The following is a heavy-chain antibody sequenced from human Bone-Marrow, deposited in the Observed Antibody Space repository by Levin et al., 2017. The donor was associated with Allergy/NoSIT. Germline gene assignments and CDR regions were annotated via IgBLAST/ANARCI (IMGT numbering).Heavy chain of an antibody. V-gene: IGHV1-69*04. CDR3: ARDVPPGNYDMRGYRSNALDI. CDR2: VVPLLHIT. J-gene: IGHJ3*02. CDR1: GGTFSTDT. Sequence: SVKVSCTASGGTFSTDTVNWLRQAPGQGLEWMGRVVPLLHITDYAQTFQGRVTITADMTTNTAYMELTRLTIDDTAVYYCARDVPPGNYDMRGYRSNALDIWGQGTLVTVSS. D-gene: IGHD1-7*01.